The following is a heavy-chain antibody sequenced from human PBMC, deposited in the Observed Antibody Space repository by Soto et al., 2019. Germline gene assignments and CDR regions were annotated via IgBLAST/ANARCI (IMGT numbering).Heavy chain of an antibody. J-gene: IGHJ4*02. CDR1: GGSISSYY. CDR3: ARFDGSGRYFDY. V-gene: IGHV4-59*01. CDR2: IYYSGST. Sequence: QVQLQESGPGLVKPSETLSLTCTVSGGSISSYYWSWIRQPPGKGLEWIGYIYYSGSTNYNPSLKSRVPIPVDPSKHQFSLRLSSVTAADTAVYYCARFDGSGRYFDYWGQGTLVTVSS. D-gene: IGHD2-15*01.